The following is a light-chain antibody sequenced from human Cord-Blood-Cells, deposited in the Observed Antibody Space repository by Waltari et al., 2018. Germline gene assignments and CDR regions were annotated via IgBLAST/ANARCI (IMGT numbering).Light chain of an antibody. CDR1: NIGSKN. J-gene: IGLJ3*02. CDR2: RDS. CDR3: QVWDSSTAV. Sequence: SYELTQPLSVSVALGQTAWITCGGNNIGSKNVHWYQQKPGQAPVLVIYRDSNRPSGIPERFSGSNSGNTATLTISRAQAGDEADYYCQVWDSSTAVFGGGTKLTVL. V-gene: IGLV3-9*01.